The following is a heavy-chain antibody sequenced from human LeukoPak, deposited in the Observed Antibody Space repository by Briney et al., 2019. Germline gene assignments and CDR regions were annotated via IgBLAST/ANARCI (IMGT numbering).Heavy chain of an antibody. CDR2: INHSGST. D-gene: IGHD6-19*01. J-gene: IGHJ4*02. V-gene: IGHV4-34*08. CDR1: GFTFNNYG. Sequence: GSLRLSCAASGFTFNNYGMSWVRQAPGKGLEWIGEINHSGSTNYNPSLKRRVTISIDTSKNQFSLKLSSVTAADTAVYYCAMSRIAVAGSQTDWGQGTLVTVSS. CDR3: AMSRIAVAGSQTD.